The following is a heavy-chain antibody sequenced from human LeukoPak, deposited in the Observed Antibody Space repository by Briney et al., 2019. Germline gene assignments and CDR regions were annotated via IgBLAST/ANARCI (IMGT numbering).Heavy chain of an antibody. CDR1: GGSISSYY. CDR3: ARGRNNIVVVPAAISSWFDP. Sequence: RASETLSLTCTVSGGSISSYYWSWIRQPPGKGLEWIGYIYYSGSTNYNLSLKSRVTISVDTSKNQFSLKLSSVTAADTAVYYCARGRNNIVVVPAAISSWFDPWGQGTLVTVSS. J-gene: IGHJ5*02. CDR2: IYYSGST. D-gene: IGHD2-2*01. V-gene: IGHV4-59*01.